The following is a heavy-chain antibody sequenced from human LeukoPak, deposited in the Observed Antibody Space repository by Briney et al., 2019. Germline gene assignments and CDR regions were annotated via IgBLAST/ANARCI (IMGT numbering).Heavy chain of an antibody. CDR1: GYTFTSYG. D-gene: IGHD1-1*01. CDR3: ARNEDYYYYMDV. J-gene: IGHJ6*03. Sequence: ASVKVSCKASGYTFTSYGISWVRQAPGQGLEWMGWISAYNGNTNYGQKLQGRVTMTTDTSTSTAYMELRSLRSDDTAVYYCARNEDYYYYMDVWGKGTTVTVSS. V-gene: IGHV1-18*01. CDR2: ISAYNGNT.